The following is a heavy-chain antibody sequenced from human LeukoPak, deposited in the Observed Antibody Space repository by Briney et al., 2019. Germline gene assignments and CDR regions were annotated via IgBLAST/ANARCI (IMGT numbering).Heavy chain of an antibody. CDR1: GFTFDDYG. CDR2: ISRTGSTT. D-gene: IGHD2-15*01. V-gene: IGHV3-64*01. Sequence: PGGSLRLSCAASGFTFDDYGMNWVRQAPGKGLEYFSAISRTGSTTYYTNSVKGRFTISRDNSKNTLYLQMGSLRAEDMAVYYCATSRYCSGGDCYSLAFDIWGQGTMVTVAS. J-gene: IGHJ3*02. CDR3: ATSRYCSGGDCYSLAFDI.